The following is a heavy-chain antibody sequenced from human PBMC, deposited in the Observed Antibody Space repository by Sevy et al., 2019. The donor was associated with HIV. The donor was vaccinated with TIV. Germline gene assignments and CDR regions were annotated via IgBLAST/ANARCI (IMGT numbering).Heavy chain of an antibody. CDR1: GFTFSSYS. V-gene: IGHV3-48*01. CDR3: ARPDLSGWYFDF. Sequence: GGSLRLSCVASGFTFSSYSMNWVRQAPGKGLEWVSYISSSSDSSRTLYYADSVKGRFSISRDNAKNSVHLQMTSLRVEDTAVYYCARPDLSGWYFDFWGHRTLDTVSS. CDR2: ISSSSDSSRTL. D-gene: IGHD6-19*01. J-gene: IGHJ4*01.